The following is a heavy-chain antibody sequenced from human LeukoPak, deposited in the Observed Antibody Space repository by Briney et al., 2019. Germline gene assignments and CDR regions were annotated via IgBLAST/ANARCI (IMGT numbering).Heavy chain of an antibody. Sequence: SVKVSCKASGGTFSSYAISWVRQAPGQGLEWMGRIIPILGIANYAQKFQGRVTITADKSTSTAYMELSSLRSEDTAVYYCARDMNIVALGAFDIWGQGTMVTVSS. CDR1: GGTFSSYA. D-gene: IGHD5-12*01. CDR3: ARDMNIVALGAFDI. J-gene: IGHJ3*02. CDR2: IIPILGIA. V-gene: IGHV1-69*04.